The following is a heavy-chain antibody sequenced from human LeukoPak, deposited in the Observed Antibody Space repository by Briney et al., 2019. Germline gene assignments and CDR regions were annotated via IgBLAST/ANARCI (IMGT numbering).Heavy chain of an antibody. CDR3: ARGLQYGSGSTPFDY. CDR2: INPNSGGT. J-gene: IGHJ4*02. V-gene: IGHV1-2*02. CDR1: GYTFTGYY. D-gene: IGHD3-10*01. Sequence: ASVKVSCKASGYTFTGYYMHWVRHAPGQGLEWMGWINPNSGGTNYAQKFQGRVTMTRDTSISTAYMELSRLRSDDTAVYYCARGLQYGSGSTPFDYWGQGTLVTVSS.